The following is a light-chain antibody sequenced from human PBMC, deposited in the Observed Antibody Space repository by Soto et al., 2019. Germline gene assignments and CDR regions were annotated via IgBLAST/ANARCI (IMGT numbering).Light chain of an antibody. CDR1: QSISSY. CDR2: AAS. V-gene: IGKV1-39*01. Sequence: DIQLTQSPSSLSASVGDRVTLTCRASQSISSYLNWYQQKPGKAPKLLIYAASSLQSGVPSRFSGSGSGTDFALTISIVQPDDVATYYCQQSNRPRTFGQGTKVEIK. J-gene: IGKJ1*01. CDR3: QQSNRPRT.